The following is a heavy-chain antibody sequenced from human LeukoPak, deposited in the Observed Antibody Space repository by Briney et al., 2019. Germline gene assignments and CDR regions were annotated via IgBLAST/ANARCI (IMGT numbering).Heavy chain of an antibody. J-gene: IGHJ4*02. CDR3: ARRQMWFRYFDY. CDR1: GGSISSSSYY. V-gene: IGHV4-39*07. CDR2: IYYSGST. Sequence: SEALSLTCTVSGGSISSSSYYWGWIRQPPGKGLEWIGSIYYSGSTYYNPSLKSRVTISVDTSKNQFSLKLSSVTAADTAVYYCARRQMWFRYFDYWGQGTLVTVSS. D-gene: IGHD2-21*01.